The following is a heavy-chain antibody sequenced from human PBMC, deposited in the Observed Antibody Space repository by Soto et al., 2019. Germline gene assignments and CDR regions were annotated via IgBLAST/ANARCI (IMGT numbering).Heavy chain of an antibody. Sequence: SETLSLTCAVYGGCFSGYYWSWIRQPPGKGLEWIGEINHSGSTNYNPSLKSRVTISVDTSKNQLSLKLSSVTAADTAVYYCARAPGSDIVVVVAATSYYGMDVWGQGTTVTVSS. CDR1: GGCFSGYY. J-gene: IGHJ6*02. D-gene: IGHD2-15*01. CDR2: INHSGST. CDR3: ARAPGSDIVVVVAATSYYGMDV. V-gene: IGHV4-34*01.